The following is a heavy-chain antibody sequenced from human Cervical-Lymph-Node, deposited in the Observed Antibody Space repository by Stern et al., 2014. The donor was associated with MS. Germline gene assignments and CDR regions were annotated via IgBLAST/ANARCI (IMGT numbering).Heavy chain of an antibody. D-gene: IGHD2/OR15-2a*01. Sequence: QVQLQESGPGLVKPSGTLSLTCAVSGGSVSSTNWWSWVRQSPGKGLEWIGNIYHSGASNYRPYLRSRVSISLDNSKNHLSLHLTSVTAADTAVYYCARERQQYCNSEGCSYWYFDLWGRGTLVTVSS. V-gene: IGHV4-4*02. J-gene: IGHJ2*01. CDR2: IYHSGAS. CDR3: ARERQQYCNSEGCSYWYFDL. CDR1: GGSVSSTNW.